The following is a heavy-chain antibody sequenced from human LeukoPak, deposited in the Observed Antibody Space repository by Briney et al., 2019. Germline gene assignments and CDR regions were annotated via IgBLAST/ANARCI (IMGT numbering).Heavy chain of an antibody. V-gene: IGHV4-59*11. CDR1: GDSLTSHF. D-gene: IGHD4-17*01. CDR2: IYYSGST. CDR3: ARGTSVTDYFDY. Sequence: SETLSLTCRVSGDSLTSHFWSWIRQPPGKGVAWIGYIYYSGSTDYIPPLKRGVTMSVDSSKNQFSLKLSSVTAADTAVYYWARGTSVTDYFDYWGQGTLVTVSS. J-gene: IGHJ4*02.